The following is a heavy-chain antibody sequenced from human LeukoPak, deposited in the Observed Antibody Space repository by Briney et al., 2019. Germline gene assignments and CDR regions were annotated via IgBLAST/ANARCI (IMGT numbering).Heavy chain of an antibody. Sequence: PSETLSLTCTVSGGSISSYYWSWIRQPPGKGLEWIGYIYYSGSTNYNPSLKSRVTISVDTSKNQFSLKLSSVTAADTAVYYCARQGSSWYDWYFDLRGRGTLVTVSS. CDR3: ARQGSSWYDWYFDL. CDR1: GGSISSYY. J-gene: IGHJ2*01. D-gene: IGHD6-13*01. V-gene: IGHV4-59*01. CDR2: IYYSGST.